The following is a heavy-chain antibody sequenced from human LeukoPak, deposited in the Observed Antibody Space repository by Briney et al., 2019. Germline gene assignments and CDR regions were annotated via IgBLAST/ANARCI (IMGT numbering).Heavy chain of an antibody. CDR2: IYSSGST. J-gene: IGHJ4*02. CDR3: ARHSTVTTKSDN. Sequence: SETLSLTCIVSGGSMTSYYWNWIRQSPEKGLEWIGYIYSSGSTNYNPSLKSRVTISVDTSKNQFSLNLSSVTAADTAVYYCARHSTVTTKSDNWGQGTLVTVSS. CDR1: GGSMTSYY. D-gene: IGHD4-17*01. V-gene: IGHV4-59*01.